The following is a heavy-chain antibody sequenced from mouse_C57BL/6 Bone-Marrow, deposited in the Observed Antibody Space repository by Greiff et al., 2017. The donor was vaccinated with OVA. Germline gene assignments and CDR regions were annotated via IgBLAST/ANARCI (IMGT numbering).Heavy chain of an antibody. J-gene: IGHJ4*01. Sequence: VQLQQPGAELVKPGASVKLSCKASGYTFTSYWMHWVKQRPGQGLEWIGMIHPNSGSNNYNEKLKSKATLTVDKSSSTAYMQLSSLTSEDSAVYYCARRVGPYYAMDYWGQGTSVTVSS. V-gene: IGHV1-64*01. CDR2: IHPNSGSN. CDR3: ARRVGPYYAMDY. D-gene: IGHD4-1*01. CDR1: GYTFTSYW.